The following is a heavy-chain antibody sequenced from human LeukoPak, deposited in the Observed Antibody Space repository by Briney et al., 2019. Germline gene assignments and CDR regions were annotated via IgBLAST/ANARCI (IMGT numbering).Heavy chain of an antibody. CDR2: IKSKTDGGTT. D-gene: IGHD3-22*01. V-gene: IGHV3-15*01. J-gene: IGHJ4*02. CDR3: ATDEFYDSSDFAGY. Sequence: NPGGSLRLSCAASGFTFSNAWMSWVRQAPGKGLEWVGRIKSKTDGGTTDYAAPVKGRFTISRDDSKNTLYLQMNSLRADDTAVYYCATDEFYDSSDFAGYWGQGTLYTVSS. CDR1: GFTFSNAW.